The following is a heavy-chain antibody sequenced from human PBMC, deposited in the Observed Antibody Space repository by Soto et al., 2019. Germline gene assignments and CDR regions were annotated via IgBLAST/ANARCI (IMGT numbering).Heavy chain of an antibody. CDR3: ARDPPDFNSGLDY. J-gene: IGHJ4*02. Sequence: SQTLSLTCAISGDSVSNNGATWNWIRQSPSRGLEWLGRAYYRSRWRYDYAASVRGRITINPDTSKNQFYLQLNSVTPEDTAVYYCARDPPDFNSGLDYWGQGTLVTVSS. V-gene: IGHV6-1*01. D-gene: IGHD6-19*01. CDR2: AYYRSRWRY. CDR1: GDSVSNNGAT.